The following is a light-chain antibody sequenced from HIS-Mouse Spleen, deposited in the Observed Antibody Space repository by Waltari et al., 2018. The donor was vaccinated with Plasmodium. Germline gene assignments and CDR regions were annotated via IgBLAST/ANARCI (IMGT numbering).Light chain of an antibody. CDR1: AFPKKY. CDR3: YSTDSSGNHRV. Sequence: VSPGQTARIPCSGDAFPKKYAYWYQQKSGQAPVLVIYEDSKRPSGIPERFSGSSSGTMATLTISGAQVEDEADYYCYSTDSSGNHRVFGGGTKLTVL. J-gene: IGLJ3*02. V-gene: IGLV3-10*01. CDR2: EDS.